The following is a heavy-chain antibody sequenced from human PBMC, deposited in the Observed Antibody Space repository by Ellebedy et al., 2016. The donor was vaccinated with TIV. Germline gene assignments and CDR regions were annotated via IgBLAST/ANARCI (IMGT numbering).Heavy chain of an antibody. J-gene: IGHJ3*02. D-gene: IGHD3-10*01. V-gene: IGHV4-59*08. CDR3: ARPLDDYYGSGSSWVDAFDI. Sequence: SETLSLTCTVSGGSISSYYWSWIRQPPGKGLEWIGYIYYSGSTNYNPSLKSRVTISVDTSKNQFSLKLSSVTAADTAVYYCARPLDDYYGSGSSWVDAFDIWGQGTMVTVSS. CDR2: IYYSGST. CDR1: GGSISSYY.